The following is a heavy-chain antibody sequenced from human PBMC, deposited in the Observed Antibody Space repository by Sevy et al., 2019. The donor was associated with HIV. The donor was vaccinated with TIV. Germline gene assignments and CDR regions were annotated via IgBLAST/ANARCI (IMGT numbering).Heavy chain of an antibody. CDR2: IGAYNGNR. J-gene: IGHJ4*02. CDR1: GYTFASEG. D-gene: IGHD3-10*01. Sequence: ASVKVSCKASGYTFASEGVSWVRQAPGQGLEWMGWIGAYNGNRNSAQKFQARVTMTIDTSTSTAYMELRSLRSDDTAVYYCARVPTYYYGSATYFESWGQGTPVTVSS. CDR3: ARVPTYYYGSATYFES. V-gene: IGHV1-18*01.